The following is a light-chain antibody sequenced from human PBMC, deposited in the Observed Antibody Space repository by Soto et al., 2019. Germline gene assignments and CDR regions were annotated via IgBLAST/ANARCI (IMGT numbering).Light chain of an antibody. Sequence: EIVLTQSPGTLSLSPGERATLSCRASQSVSSSYLAWYQQKPGQAPRLLIYGASSRATGIPDRFSSSGSGTDFTLTISRLEPEDFAVYYCQQYGSPYTFGQGTKLEIK. V-gene: IGKV3-20*01. CDR3: QQYGSPYT. CDR1: QSVSSSY. CDR2: GAS. J-gene: IGKJ2*01.